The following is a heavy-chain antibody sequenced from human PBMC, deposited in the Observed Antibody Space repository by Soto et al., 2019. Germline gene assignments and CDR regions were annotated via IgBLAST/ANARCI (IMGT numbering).Heavy chain of an antibody. CDR3: ARASTVTNYYYYGMDV. V-gene: IGHV3-33*01. J-gene: IGHJ6*02. CDR2: IWYDGSNN. D-gene: IGHD4-17*01. CDR1: GFTFSSYG. Sequence: QVQLVESGGGVVQPGRSLRLSCAASGFTFSSYGMHWVRQAPGKGLEWVAVIWYDGSNNYYADSVKGRFTISRDNSKNTLYLQMNSLRAEDTAVYYCARASTVTNYYYYGMDVWGQGTTVTVSS.